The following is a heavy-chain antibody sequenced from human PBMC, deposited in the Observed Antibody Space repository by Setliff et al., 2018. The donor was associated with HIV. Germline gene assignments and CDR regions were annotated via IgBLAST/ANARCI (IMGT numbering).Heavy chain of an antibody. D-gene: IGHD3-22*01. V-gene: IGHV5-51*01. CDR3: AALPTTMIIVGSYES. CDR1: GYSFSNYW. J-gene: IGHJ5*02. Sequence: GESLKISCKGSGYSFSNYWIAWVRQVPGKGLEWMGIIYPDDSDTRYSPSFQGHVTISADKSINTAYVQWSSLEASDTAVYYCAALPTTMIIVGSYESWGQGTLVTVSS. CDR2: IYPDDSDT.